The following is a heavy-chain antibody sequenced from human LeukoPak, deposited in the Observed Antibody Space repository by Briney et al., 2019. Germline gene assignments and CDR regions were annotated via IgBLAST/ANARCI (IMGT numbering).Heavy chain of an antibody. V-gene: IGHV3-23*01. CDR2: IGTSGDRT. J-gene: IGHJ4*02. CDR3: ARDRPYFDY. Sequence: GGSLRLSGSASGFTFSSSALIGVPQAPGMGLEWVSAIGTSGDRTFYADSVKGRFTMSRDNSKNTLYLQMNSLRYEDTAVYYCARDRPYFDYWGQGTLVTVSS. CDR1: GFTFSSSA.